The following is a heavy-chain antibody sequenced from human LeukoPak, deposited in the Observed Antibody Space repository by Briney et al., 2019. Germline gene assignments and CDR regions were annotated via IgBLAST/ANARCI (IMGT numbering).Heavy chain of an antibody. V-gene: IGHV3-7*03. D-gene: IGHD1-1*01. CDR2: IKQDGSEK. CDR3: ARDWYNWNDNYFDY. Sequence: GGSLRLSCAASGFTFSSYWMSWVRQAPGKGLEWVANIKQDGSEKYYVDSVKGRFTISRDNGKNSLYLQMNSLRAEDTAVYYCARDWYNWNDNYFDYWGQGTLVTVSS. CDR1: GFTFSSYW. J-gene: IGHJ4*02.